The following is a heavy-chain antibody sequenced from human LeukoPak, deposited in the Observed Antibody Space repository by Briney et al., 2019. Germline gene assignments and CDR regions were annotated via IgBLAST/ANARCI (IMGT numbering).Heavy chain of an antibody. J-gene: IGHJ5*02. Sequence: GGSLRLSCAASGFTFNIYSMNWVRQAPGKGLEWVSSISGSSSYIYYADSVKGRFTISRDNARNSLYLQMNSLRAEDTAVYYCARDFSFWFDPWGQGTLVTVSS. D-gene: IGHD3-3*01. CDR1: GFTFNIYS. V-gene: IGHV3-21*01. CDR2: ISGSSSYI. CDR3: ARDFSFWFDP.